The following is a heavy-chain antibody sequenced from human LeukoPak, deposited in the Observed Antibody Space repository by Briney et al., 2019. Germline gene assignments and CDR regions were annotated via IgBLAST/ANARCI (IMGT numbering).Heavy chain of an antibody. D-gene: IGHD2-2*01. J-gene: IGHJ5*02. Sequence: SGTLSLTCSVSGGSINSYHWNWIRQPPGKGLEWIGHIYYNGNTNYNPSLKTRVTISVDTSKNQFSLNLTSVTAEDTAVYYCARGCSTASCQSWFDPWGQGTQVTVSS. V-gene: IGHV4-59*01. CDR3: ARGCSTASCQSWFDP. CDR1: GGSINSYH. CDR2: IYYNGNT.